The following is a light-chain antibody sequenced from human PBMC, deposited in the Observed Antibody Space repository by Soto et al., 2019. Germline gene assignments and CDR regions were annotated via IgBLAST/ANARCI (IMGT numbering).Light chain of an antibody. Sequence: QSVLTQPRSVSGSPGQSVTISCTGTSSDVGGYNYVSWYQQHPGKAPKLMIYDVSKRPSGVPDRFSASKAGASASLAISGLQSEDEGDYYCAAWDASLGGFYVFGSGTKVTVL. CDR1: SSDVGGYNY. J-gene: IGLJ1*01. V-gene: IGLV2-11*01. CDR3: AAWDASLGGFYV. CDR2: DVS.